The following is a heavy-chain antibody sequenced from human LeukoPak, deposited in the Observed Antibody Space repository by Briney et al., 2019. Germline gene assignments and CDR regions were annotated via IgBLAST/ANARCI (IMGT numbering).Heavy chain of an antibody. V-gene: IGHV4-59*08. D-gene: IGHD1-1*01. J-gene: IGHJ4*02. CDR1: GGSISSYY. CDR3: ASATGTRGHFDY. CDR2: IYYGGST. Sequence: SETLSLTCTVSGGSISSYYWSWIRQPPGKGLEWIGYIYYGGSTNYNPSLKSRVTISVDTSKNQFSLKLSSVTAADTAVYYCASATGTRGHFDYWGQGTLVTVSS.